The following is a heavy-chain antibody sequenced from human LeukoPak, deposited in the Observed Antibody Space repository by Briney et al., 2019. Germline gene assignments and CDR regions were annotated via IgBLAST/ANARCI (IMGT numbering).Heavy chain of an antibody. D-gene: IGHD3-10*01. V-gene: IGHV4-59*08. Sequence: SETLSLTCTVLGGSISNYYWSWIRQPPGMGLEWIGYIYSSGDTNYSPSLNSRVTISVDTSKNQFSLKLRSVTAADSAVYFCARRSNYYDSGTRVDYFDYWGQGALVTVSS. J-gene: IGHJ4*02. CDR1: GGSISNYY. CDR3: ARRSNYYDSGTRVDYFDY. CDR2: IYSSGDT.